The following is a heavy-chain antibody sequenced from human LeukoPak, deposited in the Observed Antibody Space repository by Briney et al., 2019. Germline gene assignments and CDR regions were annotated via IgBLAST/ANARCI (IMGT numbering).Heavy chain of an antibody. J-gene: IGHJ6*02. D-gene: IGHD3-3*01. CDR3: ARGTYYAFWSSYYYYGMDV. V-gene: IGHV4-30-4*01. Sequence: SETLSLTCTVSGGSISSGDYYWSWIRQPPGKGLEWIGYIYYSGSTYYNPSFKSRVTISVDTSKNQFSLKLSSVTAADTAVYYCARGTYYAFWSSYYYYGMDVWGQGTTVTVSS. CDR1: GGSISSGDYY. CDR2: IYYSGST.